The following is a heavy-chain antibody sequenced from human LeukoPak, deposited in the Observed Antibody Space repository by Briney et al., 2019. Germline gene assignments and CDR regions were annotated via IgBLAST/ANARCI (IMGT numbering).Heavy chain of an antibody. CDR1: GFSFRDYA. Sequence: GGSLRLSCTTSGFSFRDYALTWVRQAPGKGLEWVGFIRSKAYAETTEYAASVKGRFTISRDDSKTIAYLQMNSLTTEDTAVYYCARGGDFGVPAPLGIDAFDFWGQGAMVTVSS. D-gene: IGHD2-2*01. CDR2: IRSKAYAETT. J-gene: IGHJ3*01. V-gene: IGHV3-49*04. CDR3: ARGGDFGVPAPLGIDAFDF.